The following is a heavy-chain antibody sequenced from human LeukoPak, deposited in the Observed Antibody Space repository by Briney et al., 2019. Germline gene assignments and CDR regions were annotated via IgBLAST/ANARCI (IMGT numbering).Heavy chain of an antibody. D-gene: IGHD2-2*01. CDR3: ARVVPVVPLFDY. CDR2: ISSSSSYI. Sequence: PGGSLRLSCGASGFTFSSYSMNWVRQAPGKGLEWVSSISSSSSYIYYADSVKGRFTISRDNAKNSLYLQMNSLRAEDTAVYYCARVVPVVPLFDYWGQGTLVTVSS. J-gene: IGHJ4*02. V-gene: IGHV3-21*01. CDR1: GFTFSSYS.